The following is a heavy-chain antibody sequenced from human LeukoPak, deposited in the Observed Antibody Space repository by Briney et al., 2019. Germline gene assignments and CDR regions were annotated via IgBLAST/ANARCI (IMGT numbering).Heavy chain of an antibody. CDR1: GFTFSSYS. D-gene: IGHD6-19*01. Sequence: GGSLRLSCAASGFTFSSYSMNWVRQAPGKGLEWVSSISSSSSYIYYADSVKGRFTISRDNAKNSLYLQMNSLRAEDTAVYYCARAEVGSGWYRYFDYWGQGTLVTVSS. V-gene: IGHV3-21*04. J-gene: IGHJ4*02. CDR3: ARAEVGSGWYRYFDY. CDR2: ISSSSSYI.